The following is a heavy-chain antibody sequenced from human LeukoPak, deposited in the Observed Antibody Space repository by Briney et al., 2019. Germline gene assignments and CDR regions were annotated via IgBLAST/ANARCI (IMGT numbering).Heavy chain of an antibody. CDR2: IDPSDSYT. CDR3: ARHSGGSGSYYNLPFDY. J-gene: IGHJ4*02. D-gene: IGHD3-10*01. V-gene: IGHV5-10-1*01. CDR1: GYSFTSYW. Sequence: GESLRISCKGSGYSFTSYWISWVRQMPGKGLEWMERIDPSDSYTNYSPSFQGHVTISADKTISTAYLQWSSLKASDTAMYYCARHSGGSGSYYNLPFDYWGQGTLVTVSS.